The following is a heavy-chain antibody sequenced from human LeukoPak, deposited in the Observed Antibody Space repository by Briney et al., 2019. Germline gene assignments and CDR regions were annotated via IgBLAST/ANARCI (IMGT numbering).Heavy chain of an antibody. CDR2: IYYSGST. V-gene: IGHV4-61*01. CDR1: GGSISSSSYY. J-gene: IGHJ4*02. Sequence: PSETLSLTCTVSGGSISSSSYYWSWIRQPPGKGLEWIGYIYYSGSTNYNPSLKSRVTISVDTSKNQFSLKLSSVTAADTAVYYCARVAVAGLEYFDYWGQGTLVTVSS. CDR3: ARVAVAGLEYFDY. D-gene: IGHD6-19*01.